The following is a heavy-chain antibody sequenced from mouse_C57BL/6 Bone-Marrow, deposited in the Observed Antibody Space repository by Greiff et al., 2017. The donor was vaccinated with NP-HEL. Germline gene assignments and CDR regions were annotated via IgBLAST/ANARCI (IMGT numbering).Heavy chain of an antibody. CDR1: GFSLTSYG. J-gene: IGHJ3*01. D-gene: IGHD2-1*01. V-gene: IGHV2-2*01. CDR2: LWSGGST. CDR3: ARFIYYGNCGFAY. Sequence: VQLVESGPGLVQPSQSLSITCTVSGFSLTSYGVHWVRQSPGKGLEWLGVLWSGGSTDYNAAFISRLSISKDNSKSQVFFKMNSLQADDTAIYYCARFIYYGNCGFAYWGQGTLVTVSA.